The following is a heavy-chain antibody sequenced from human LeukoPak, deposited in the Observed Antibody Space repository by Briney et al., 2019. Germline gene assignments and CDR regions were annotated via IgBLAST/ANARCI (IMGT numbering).Heavy chain of an antibody. CDR3: ARGDVGYYDFWSGYPRAFDY. V-gene: IGHV4-59*01. D-gene: IGHD3-3*01. CDR1: GGSISIYY. Sequence: SETLSLTCTVSGGSISIYYWSWIRQPPGKGLEWIGYIYYSGSTNYNPSLKSRVTISVDTSKNQFSLKLSSVTAADTAVYYCARGDVGYYDFWSGYPRAFDYWGQGTLVTVSS. CDR2: IYYSGST. J-gene: IGHJ4*02.